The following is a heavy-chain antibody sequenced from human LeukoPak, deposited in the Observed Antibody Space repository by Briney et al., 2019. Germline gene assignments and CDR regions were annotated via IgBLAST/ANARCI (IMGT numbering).Heavy chain of an antibody. CDR1: GGSISSSSYY. CDR3: ARVGGWIQLWLSLRGYYFDY. D-gene: IGHD5-18*01. CDR2: IYYSGST. Sequence: AWETLSLTCTVSGGSISSSSYYWGWIRQPPGKGLEWIGSIYYSGSTYYNPSLKSRVTISVDTSKNQFSLKLSSVTAADTAVYYCARVGGWIQLWLSLRGYYFDYWGQGTLVTVSS. J-gene: IGHJ4*02. V-gene: IGHV4-39*07.